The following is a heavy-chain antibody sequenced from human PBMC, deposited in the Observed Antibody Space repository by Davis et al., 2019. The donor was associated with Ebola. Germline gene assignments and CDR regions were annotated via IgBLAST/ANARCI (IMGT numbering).Heavy chain of an antibody. Sequence: SETLSLTCAVSGGSISSYYWSWIRQPPGKGLEWIGEINHSGSTNYNPSLKSRVTISVDTSKNQFSLKLSSVTAADTAVYYCVGQNIAARHFQHWGPGTLVTVSS. CDR2: INHSGST. V-gene: IGHV4-34*01. D-gene: IGHD6-6*01. J-gene: IGHJ1*01. CDR3: VGQNIAARHFQH. CDR1: GGSISSYY.